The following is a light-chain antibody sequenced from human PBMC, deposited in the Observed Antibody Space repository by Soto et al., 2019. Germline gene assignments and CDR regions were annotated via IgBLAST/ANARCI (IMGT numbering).Light chain of an antibody. Sequence: DIVMTQSPESLAVSLGERATINCKSSQSVLYSSDNKNYLSWYQQKPGPPPKLLIYWASTRESGVPDRFSGSGSGTDFTLTISSLQDEDVAVYYCQQYYSLPLTFGPGTKVDVK. V-gene: IGKV4-1*01. CDR3: QQYYSLPLT. J-gene: IGKJ3*01. CDR1: QSVLYSSDNKNY. CDR2: WAS.